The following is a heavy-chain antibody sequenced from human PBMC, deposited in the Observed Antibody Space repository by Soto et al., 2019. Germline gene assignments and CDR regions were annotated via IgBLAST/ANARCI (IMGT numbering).Heavy chain of an antibody. J-gene: IGHJ4*02. D-gene: IGHD6-19*01. Sequence: QVQLVESGGGVVQPGRSLRLSCAASGFTFSSYGMHWVLQAPGKGLEWVAVISYDGSNKYYADSVKGRFTISRDNSKNTLYLQMNSLRAEDTAVYYCAMGIAVAGGNYWGQGTLVTVSS. V-gene: IGHV3-30*03. CDR3: AMGIAVAGGNY. CDR1: GFTFSSYG. CDR2: ISYDGSNK.